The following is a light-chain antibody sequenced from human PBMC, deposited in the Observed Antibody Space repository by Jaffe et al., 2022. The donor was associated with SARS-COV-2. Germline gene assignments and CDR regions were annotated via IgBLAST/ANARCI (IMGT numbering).Light chain of an antibody. Sequence: SYELTQAPSVSVSPGQTASITCSGDKLSDKYVCWYQQKPGRSPVLVIYEDNRRPSGIPERFSGSNSGNTATLTISGAQTMDEADYYCQAWDSNTGVFGTGTTVTVL. CDR2: EDN. CDR3: QAWDSNTGV. CDR1: KLSDKY. J-gene: IGLJ1*01. V-gene: IGLV3-1*01.